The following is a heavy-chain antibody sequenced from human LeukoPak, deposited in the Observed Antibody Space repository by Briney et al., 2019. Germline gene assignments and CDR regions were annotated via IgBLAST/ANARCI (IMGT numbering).Heavy chain of an antibody. V-gene: IGHV1-3*03. CDR2: INAGNGNT. CDR3: ARAACDYGNQYYFDY. J-gene: IGHJ4*02. Sequence: ASVKVSCKASGYTFTSYAMHWVRQAPGQRLEWMGWINAGNGNTNYSQEFQGRVTITRDTSASTAYMELSSLRPEDMAVYYSARAACDYGNQYYFDYWGQGTVVTVSS. D-gene: IGHD4-11*01. CDR1: GYTFTSYA.